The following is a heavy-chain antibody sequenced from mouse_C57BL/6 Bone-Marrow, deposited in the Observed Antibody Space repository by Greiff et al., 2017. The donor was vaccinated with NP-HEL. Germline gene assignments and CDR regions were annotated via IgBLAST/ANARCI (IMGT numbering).Heavy chain of an antibody. CDR1: GFSLTSYG. CDR2: IWSGGST. J-gene: IGHJ1*03. Sequence: QVQLQQSGPGLVQPSQSLSITCTVSGFSLTSYGVHWVRQSPGKGLEWLGVIWSGGSTDYNAAFISRLSISKDNSKSQVFLKMNSLQTDDTARYYCARGRENSYYWYFDVWGTGTTVTVSS. CDR3: ARGRENSYYWYFDV. V-gene: IGHV2-4-1*01.